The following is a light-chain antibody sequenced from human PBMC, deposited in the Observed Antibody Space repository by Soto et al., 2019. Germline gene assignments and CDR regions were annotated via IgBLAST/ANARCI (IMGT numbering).Light chain of an antibody. Sequence: DIQMTQSPSTLYASVGDRVTITCRASQSISSWLAWYQQKPGKAPKLLIYKASSLESGAPSRFSGSGSGTEFTLTISSLQPDDFATYYCQQYNSYSPLTFGGGTKVEIQ. J-gene: IGKJ4*01. V-gene: IGKV1-5*03. CDR1: QSISSW. CDR3: QQYNSYSPLT. CDR2: KAS.